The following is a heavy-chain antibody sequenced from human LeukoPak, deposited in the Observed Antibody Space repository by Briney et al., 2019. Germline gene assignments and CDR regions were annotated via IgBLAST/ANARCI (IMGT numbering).Heavy chain of an antibody. Sequence: GGSLRLSCAASGFTFSGYAMHWVRQAPGKGLEYVSAISTTGGRTYYVNSVRGRFTISRDNAKNSLYLQMDSLRAEDTAVYYCARTIMGTFDAFDIWGQGTMVTVSS. J-gene: IGHJ3*02. CDR1: GFTFSGYA. CDR2: ISTTGGRT. CDR3: ARTIMGTFDAFDI. D-gene: IGHD7-27*01. V-gene: IGHV3-64*01.